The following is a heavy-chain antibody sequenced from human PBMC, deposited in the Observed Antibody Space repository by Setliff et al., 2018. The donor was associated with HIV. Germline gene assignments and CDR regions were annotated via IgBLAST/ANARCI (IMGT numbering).Heavy chain of an antibody. CDR3: ARDKYYHDTSGPPLDY. V-gene: IGHV1-46*01. J-gene: IGHJ4*02. CDR1: GYTFTNYY. D-gene: IGHD3-22*01. Sequence: ASVKVSCKASGYTFTNYYIHWVRQAPGQGLEWMGVINPSDGSTSYAQKFQGSVTITRDTSASTAYLDLSSLRSEDTAVYYCARDKYYHDTSGPPLDYWGQGTLVTVSS. CDR2: INPSDGST.